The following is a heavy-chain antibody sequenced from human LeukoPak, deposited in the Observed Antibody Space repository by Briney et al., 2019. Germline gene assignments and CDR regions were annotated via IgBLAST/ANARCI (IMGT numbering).Heavy chain of an antibody. CDR1: GFTFSSYA. CDR2: ISYDGSNK. D-gene: IGHD6-6*01. Sequence: GGSLRLSCTASGFTFSSYAMHWVRQAPGKGLEWVAVISYDGSNKYYADSVKGRFTISRDNSKNTLYLQMNSLRAEDTAVYYCVREGHKDSSSSLDYWGQGTLVTVSS. CDR3: VREGHKDSSSSLDY. J-gene: IGHJ4*02. V-gene: IGHV3-30*01.